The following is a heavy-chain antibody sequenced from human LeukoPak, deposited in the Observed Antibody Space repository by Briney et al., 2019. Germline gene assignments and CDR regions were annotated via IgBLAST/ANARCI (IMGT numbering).Heavy chain of an antibody. D-gene: IGHD5-24*01. CDR3: AREPRGNGYPFDS. CDR2: ISTSGSSV. J-gene: IGHJ4*02. CDR1: GFTFSNYE. V-gene: IGHV3-48*03. Sequence: GGSLRLSCAASGFTFSNYEMNWVRQAPGKGLEWVSYISTSGSSVYYADSVKGRFTIYRDNAKNSLYLHMYSLRAEDTAVYFCAREPRGNGYPFDSWGQGTLVTVSS.